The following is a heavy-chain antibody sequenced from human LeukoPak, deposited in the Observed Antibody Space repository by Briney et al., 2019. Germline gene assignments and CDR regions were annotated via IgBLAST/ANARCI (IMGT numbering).Heavy chain of an antibody. V-gene: IGHV3-9*01. CDR1: GFTFDDYA. D-gene: IGHD6-19*01. J-gene: IGHJ4*02. CDR3: AKGEKKWLARQPDY. Sequence: GGSLRLSCAASGFTFDDYAMQWVRQAPGRGLEWVSGIGWYSVSIGYADSVRGRFTISRDNAKNSLYLQMNSLKTEDTAFYYCAKGEKKWLARQPDYRGQGTLVTVSS. CDR2: IGWYSVSI.